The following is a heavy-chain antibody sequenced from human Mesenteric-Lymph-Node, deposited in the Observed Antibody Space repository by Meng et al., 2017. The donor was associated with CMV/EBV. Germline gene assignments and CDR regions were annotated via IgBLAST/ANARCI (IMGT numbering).Heavy chain of an antibody. Sequence: GESLKISCTASGFTFGDYAMAWVRQAPGKGLEWVGLIRRKAYGGTTEYAASVNGRFTISRDDSKSIAYLQMNSLKTEDTAVYYCTRGYSGYDWETYYYYAMDVWGQGTTVTVSS. CDR3: TRGYSGYDWETYYYYAMDV. CDR2: IRRKAYGGTT. D-gene: IGHD5-12*01. CDR1: GFTFGDYA. J-gene: IGHJ6*02. V-gene: IGHV3-49*04.